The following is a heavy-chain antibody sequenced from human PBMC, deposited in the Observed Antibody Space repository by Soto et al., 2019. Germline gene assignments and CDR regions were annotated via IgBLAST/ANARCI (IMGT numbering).Heavy chain of an antibody. V-gene: IGHV4-4*07. CDR1: GGSINSYW. D-gene: IGHD3-10*01. J-gene: IGHJ4*02. Sequence: SETLSLTCSVSGGSINSYWWSWIRQPAGKGLEWIGRVYSSGTTDYNPSLNSRATLSVETSKNQFSLKLSSVTAADTAVYYCARDIGSYAYGEGYWGQGVQVTVSS. CDR3: ARDIGSYAYGEGY. CDR2: VYSSGTT.